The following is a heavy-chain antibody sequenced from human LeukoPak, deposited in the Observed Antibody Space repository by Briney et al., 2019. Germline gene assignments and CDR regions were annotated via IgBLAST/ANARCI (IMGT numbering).Heavy chain of an antibody. J-gene: IGHJ4*02. Sequence: GGSLRLSCTDSGFTFDDYAMHWVRQAPGKGLEWVSGISWNSGYVVYADSVKGRFTISRDNAKNSLYLQMNSLRAEDMALYFCARGIAMTGPFDYWGQGTPVTVSS. CDR1: GFTFDDYA. D-gene: IGHD6-19*01. V-gene: IGHV3-9*03. CDR2: ISWNSGYV. CDR3: ARGIAMTGPFDY.